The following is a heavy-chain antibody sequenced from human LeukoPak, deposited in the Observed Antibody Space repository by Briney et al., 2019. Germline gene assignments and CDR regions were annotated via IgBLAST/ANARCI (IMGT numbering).Heavy chain of an antibody. Sequence: PSQTLSLTCTVSGGSISSGDYYWSWIRQPPGKGLEWLGYIYYSGSTYYNPSLKRRVTISVDTSKNQFSLKLSSVTAADTAVYYCARGPSYALYYYYYYGMDVWGQGTTVTVSS. J-gene: IGHJ6*02. CDR1: GGSISSGDYY. V-gene: IGHV4-30-4*01. CDR3: ARGPSYALYYYYYYGMDV. CDR2: IYYSGST. D-gene: IGHD2-2*01.